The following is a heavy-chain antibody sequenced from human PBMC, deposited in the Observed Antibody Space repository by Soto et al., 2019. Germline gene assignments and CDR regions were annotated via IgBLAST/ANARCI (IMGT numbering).Heavy chain of an antibody. J-gene: IGHJ4*02. D-gene: IGHD2-8*01. CDR1: GFTFSNAW. CDR2: IKSKTDGGTT. V-gene: IGHV3-15*07. CDR3: TTEPDIVLMVRPSYTSPDFDY. Sequence: PGGSLRLSCAASGFTFSNAWMNWVRQAPGKGLEWVGRIKSKTDGGTTDYAAPVKGRFTISRDDSKNTLYLQMNSLKTEDTAVYYCTTEPDIVLMVRPSYTSPDFDYWGQGTLVTVSS.